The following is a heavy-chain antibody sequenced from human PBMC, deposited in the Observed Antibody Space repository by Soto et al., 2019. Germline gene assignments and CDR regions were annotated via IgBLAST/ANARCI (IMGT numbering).Heavy chain of an antibody. CDR2: VNNGGSRT. Sequence: EVQLLESGGGLVRPGGSLRLSCAASGFTFSNYGMSWVRQAPGKGLEWVSSVNNGGSRTYQADSVKGRFSISRDNSRNTLYLQMNALRAEDTAVYYCARYCAGGSLCYMGVWGKGTTVTVSS. J-gene: IGHJ6*03. D-gene: IGHD2-15*01. CDR3: ARYCAGGSLCYMGV. CDR1: GFTFSNYG. V-gene: IGHV3-23*03.